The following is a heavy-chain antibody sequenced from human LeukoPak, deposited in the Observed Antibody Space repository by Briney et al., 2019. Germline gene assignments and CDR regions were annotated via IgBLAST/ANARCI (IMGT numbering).Heavy chain of an antibody. V-gene: IGHV4-31*03. D-gene: IGHD4-17*01. CDR1: GGSISSGGYY. CDR3: ARFATDYGDYAVYYGMDV. CDR2: IYYSGST. Sequence: PSETLSLTCTVSGGSISSGGYYWSWIRQHPGKGLEWIGYIYYSGSTYYNPSLKSRVTISVDTSKNQFSLKLSSVTAADTAVYYCARFATDYGDYAVYYGMDVWGQGTTVTVPS. J-gene: IGHJ6*02.